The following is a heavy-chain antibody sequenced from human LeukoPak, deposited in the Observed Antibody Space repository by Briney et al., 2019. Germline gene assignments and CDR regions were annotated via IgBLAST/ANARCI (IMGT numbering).Heavy chain of an antibody. V-gene: IGHV1-46*01. CDR1: GGTFSSYA. D-gene: IGHD3-9*01. J-gene: IGHJ4*02. CDR3: ARSLYDMIPRLDY. CDR2: INPSGGST. Sequence: GASVKVSCKASGGTFSSYAISWVRQAPGQGLEWMGIINPSGGSTSYAQKFQGRVTMTRDMSTSTVYMELSSLRSEDTAVYYCARSLYDMIPRLDYWGQGTLVTVSS.